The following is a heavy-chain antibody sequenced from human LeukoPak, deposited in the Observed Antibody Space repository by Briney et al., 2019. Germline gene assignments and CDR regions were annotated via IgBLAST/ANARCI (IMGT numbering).Heavy chain of an antibody. CDR2: IGTTGDI. D-gene: IGHD3-10*01. J-gene: IGHJ6*02. CDR3: ARGGDYYGSGSYPGDGMDV. Sequence: GGSLRLSCAASGITFNTFDMHWVRQSTGKGLEWVSTIGTTGDIYYAGSVKGRFTISRENAKSSLYLQMNSLRAADTAVYYCARGGDYYGSGSYPGDGMDVWGQGTTVIVSS. V-gene: IGHV3-13*01. CDR1: GITFNTFD.